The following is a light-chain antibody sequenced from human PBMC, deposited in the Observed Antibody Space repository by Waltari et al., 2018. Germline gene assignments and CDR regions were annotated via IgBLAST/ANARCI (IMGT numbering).Light chain of an antibody. V-gene: IGLV2-8*01. Sequence: PGQSVTISCTGTSSDVGGYNYVSWYQQHPGKAPKLMIYEVTKRPSGVPDRFSGSKSGNTASLTVSGLQADDEADYFCSSYAGSNNLVFGGGTKLTVL. J-gene: IGLJ2*01. CDR2: EVT. CDR3: SSYAGSNNLV. CDR1: SSDVGGYNY.